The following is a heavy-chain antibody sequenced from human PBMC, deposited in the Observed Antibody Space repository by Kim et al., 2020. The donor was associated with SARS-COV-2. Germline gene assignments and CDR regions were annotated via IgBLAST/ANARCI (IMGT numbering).Heavy chain of an antibody. CDR1: GGTFSSYA. CDR2: IIPIFGTA. V-gene: IGHV1-69*01. J-gene: IGHJ6*02. Sequence: VKVSCKASGGTFSSYAISWVRPAPGQGLEWMGGIIPIFGTANYAQKFQGRVTITADESTSTAYMELSSLRSEDTAVYYCARDPFNDFWSGPYYYYGMDVWGQGTTVTVSS. D-gene: IGHD3-3*01. CDR3: ARDPFNDFWSGPYYYYGMDV.